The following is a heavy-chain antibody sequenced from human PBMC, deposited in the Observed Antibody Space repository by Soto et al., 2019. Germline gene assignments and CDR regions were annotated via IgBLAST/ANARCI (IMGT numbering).Heavy chain of an antibody. Sequence: GGSLRLSCAASGFTFSRYWMSWVRQAPGKGLEWVAFISSSSSYIYYADSVKGRFTISRDNAKNSLYLQMNSLRAGDTAVYYYARDFPNSSSWFGYYGMDVSGQGTTVTVSS. D-gene: IGHD6-13*01. V-gene: IGHV3-21*01. CDR2: ISSSSSYI. J-gene: IGHJ6*02. CDR1: GFTFSRYW. CDR3: ARDFPNSSSWFGYYGMDV.